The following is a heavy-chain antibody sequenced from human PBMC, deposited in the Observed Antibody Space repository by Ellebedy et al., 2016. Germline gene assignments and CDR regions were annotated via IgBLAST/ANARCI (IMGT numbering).Heavy chain of an antibody. CDR3: ARIRITMVRGVIIEVPFDY. CDR1: GYSLSSGYY. CDR2: IYHSGST. Sequence: SETLSLXCTVSGYSLSSGYYWGWIRQPPGKGLEWFGSIYHSGSTYYNPSLKSRVTISVDTSKNQFSLKLSPVTAADTAVYYCARIRITMVRGVIIEVPFDYWGQGTLVTVSS. D-gene: IGHD3-10*01. V-gene: IGHV4-38-2*02. J-gene: IGHJ4*02.